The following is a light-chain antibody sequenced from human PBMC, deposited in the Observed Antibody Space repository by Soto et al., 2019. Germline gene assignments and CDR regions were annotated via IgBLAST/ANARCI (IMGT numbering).Light chain of an antibody. CDR2: GAS. CDR3: QQYSNWPLLS. Sequence: IVLRQSPATLSVSPGAGATLXXRASQSVGSNLAWYQQKPGQTPRVXXYGASTRAIGIPARFSGSGFGTEFTLTISSLQSEDFVVYYCQQYSNWPLLSFGGGTKVDIK. CDR1: QSVGSN. V-gene: IGKV3-15*01. J-gene: IGKJ4*01.